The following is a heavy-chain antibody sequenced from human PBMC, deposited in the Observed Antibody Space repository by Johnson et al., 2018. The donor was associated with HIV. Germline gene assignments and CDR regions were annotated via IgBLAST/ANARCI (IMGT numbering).Heavy chain of an antibody. CDR2: ITYDGRNK. D-gene: IGHD6-13*01. V-gene: IGHV3-30*04. J-gene: IGHJ3*02. CDR1: GFTFSSYA. CDR3: ASPATQQLVPVDAFDI. Sequence: QMLLVESGGGVVQPGRSLRLSCAASGFTFSSYAIHWVRQAPGKGLEWVAVITYDGRNKYYTDSVKGRFIISRDNSKNMPNLQMNGLSDEDTADYYCASPATQQLVPVDAFDIWGQGTMVTVSS.